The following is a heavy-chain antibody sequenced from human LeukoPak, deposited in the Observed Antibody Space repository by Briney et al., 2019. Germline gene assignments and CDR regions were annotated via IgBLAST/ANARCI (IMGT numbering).Heavy chain of an antibody. D-gene: IGHD3-16*02. V-gene: IGHV3-23*01. J-gene: IGHJ4*02. CDR1: GFTFNNYA. CDR3: AKEAHLGDLSLSEFDY. Sequence: PGGSLRLSCAASGFTFNNYAMSWVRQAPGKGLEWVSTITSGGSSTYYADSVKGRFTISRDNSKNTLYLQMNSLRAEDTAVYYCAKEAHLGDLSLSEFDYWGQGTLVTVSS. CDR2: ITSGGSST.